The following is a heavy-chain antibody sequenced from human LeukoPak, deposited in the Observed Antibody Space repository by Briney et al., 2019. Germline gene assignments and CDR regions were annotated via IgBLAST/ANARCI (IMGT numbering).Heavy chain of an antibody. CDR2: ISSSSSII. J-gene: IGHJ4*02. Sequence: AGSLRLSCVASRFSFSSYSMNWVRQAPGEGLEWVSYISSSSSIIYNADSVKGRFTISRDNAKNSLYLQMNSLSAEDTAVYYCVSSLGYFDYWGQGALVIVSS. CDR3: VSSLGYFDY. V-gene: IGHV3-48*01. CDR1: RFSFSSYS. D-gene: IGHD3-16*01.